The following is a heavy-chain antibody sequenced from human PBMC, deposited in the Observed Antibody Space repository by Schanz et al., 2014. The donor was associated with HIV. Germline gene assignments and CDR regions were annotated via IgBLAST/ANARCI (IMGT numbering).Heavy chain of an antibody. CDR3: SKATSGSRGWYTGSD. V-gene: IGHV3-23*01. CDR2: ISATGGST. CDR1: GFTFKSYA. Sequence: EVQLLESGGGLVQAGGSLRLSCAASGFTFKSYAMSWVRQAPGKGLEWVSAISATGGSTYYADSVKGRVTISRDNSKNILYLQMNSLRAEDTALYYCSKATSGSRGWYTGSDWGQGTLVTVSS. D-gene: IGHD6-19*01. J-gene: IGHJ4*02.